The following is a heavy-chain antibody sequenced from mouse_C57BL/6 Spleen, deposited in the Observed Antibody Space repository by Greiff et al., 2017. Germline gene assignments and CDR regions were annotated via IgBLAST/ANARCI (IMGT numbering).Heavy chain of an antibody. J-gene: IGHJ3*01. V-gene: IGHV1-62-2*01. Sequence: VKLQESGAELVKPGASVKLSCKASGYTFTEYTIHWVKQRSGQGLEWIGWFYPGSGSIKYNEKFKDKATLTADKSSSTVYMELSRLTSEDSAVYFWARHEEEGDYYGSSSRFAYWGQGTLVTVSA. D-gene: IGHD1-1*01. CDR2: FYPGSGSI. CDR1: GYTFTEYT. CDR3: ARHEEEGDYYGSSSRFAY.